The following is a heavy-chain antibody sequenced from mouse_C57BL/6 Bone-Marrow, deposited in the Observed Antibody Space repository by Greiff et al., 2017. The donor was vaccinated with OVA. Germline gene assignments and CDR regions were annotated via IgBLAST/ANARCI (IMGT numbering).Heavy chain of an antibody. J-gene: IGHJ1*03. Sequence: EVQVVESGGGLVKPGGSLKLSCAASGFTFSSYAMSWVRQTPEKRLEWVATISDGGSYTYYPDNVKGRFTISRDNAKNNLYLQMSHLKSEDTAMYYCARALYYYGSSLWYFDVWGTGTTVTVSS. CDR3: ARALYYYGSSLWYFDV. V-gene: IGHV5-4*01. D-gene: IGHD1-1*01. CDR1: GFTFSSYA. CDR2: ISDGGSYT.